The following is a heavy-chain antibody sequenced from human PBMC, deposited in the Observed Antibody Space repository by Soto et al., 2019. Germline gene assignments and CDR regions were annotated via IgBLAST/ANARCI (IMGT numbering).Heavy chain of an antibody. D-gene: IGHD3-16*01. J-gene: IGHJ6*01. Sequence: GASVKVSCKASGGTFSSYAISWVRQAPGQGLEWMGGIIPIVGTANYAQKFQGRVTITADESTSTAYMELSSLRSEDTAEYYCEGDAVLSGGVTVYHYYYSRDVWGQGTTVTVSS. CDR1: GGTFSSYA. CDR3: EGDAVLSGGVTVYHYYYSRDV. CDR2: IIPIVGTA. V-gene: IGHV1-69*13.